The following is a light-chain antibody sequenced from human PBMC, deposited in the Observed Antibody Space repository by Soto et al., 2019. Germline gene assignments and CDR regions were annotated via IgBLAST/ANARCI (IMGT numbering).Light chain of an antibody. CDR2: EGS. V-gene: IGLV2-23*01. CDR1: SSAVGTYNL. Sequence: QSALTQPASVSGSPGQSITISCTGTSSAVGTYNLVSWHQHHPGKAPKRIIYEGSKRPSGVSNRFSGSKSGNTASLTISGLQAEDEADYYCCSFAVGSTLVFGGGTKLTVL. CDR3: CSFAVGSTLV. J-gene: IGLJ2*01.